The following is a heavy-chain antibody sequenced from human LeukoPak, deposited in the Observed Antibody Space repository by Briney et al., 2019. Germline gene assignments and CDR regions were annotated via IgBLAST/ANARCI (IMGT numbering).Heavy chain of an antibody. J-gene: IGHJ4*02. V-gene: IGHV1-2*02. CDR1: GFTFSSFG. CDR2: INPNSGGT. CDR3: ARDRVDVLRFLEVPDY. D-gene: IGHD3-3*01. Sequence: GGSLRLSCAASGFTFSSFGMHWVRQAPGQGLEWMGWINPNSGGTNYAQKFQGRVTMTRDTSISTAYMELSRLRSDDTAVYYCARDRVDVLRFLEVPDYWGQGNLVTVSS.